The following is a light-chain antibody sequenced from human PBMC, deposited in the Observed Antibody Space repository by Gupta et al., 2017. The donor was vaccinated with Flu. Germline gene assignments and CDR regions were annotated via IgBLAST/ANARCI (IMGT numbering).Light chain of an antibody. V-gene: IGLV3-19*01. CDR2: GKN. CDR3: NSRDSSGNHSYV. Sequence: TVRITCAGDSLRSYYASWYQQKPGQAPVIVIYGKNNRHSGIPDRFSGSSSGNTASLTITGAQAEDEADYYCNSRDSSGNHSYVFGTGTKVTVL. J-gene: IGLJ1*01. CDR1: SLRSYY.